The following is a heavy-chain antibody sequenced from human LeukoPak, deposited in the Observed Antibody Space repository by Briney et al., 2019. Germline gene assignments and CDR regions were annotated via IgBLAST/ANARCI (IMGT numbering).Heavy chain of an antibody. J-gene: IGHJ4*02. Sequence: GASVKVSCKTSGYTFTGYYMHWVRQAPGQGLEWMGRIIPILGIANYAQKFQGRVTITADKSTSTAYMELSSLRSEDTAVYYCARRSLNGVGATDYWGQGTLVTVSS. V-gene: IGHV1-69*02. CDR3: ARRSLNGVGATDY. CDR2: IIPILGIA. CDR1: GYTFTGYY. D-gene: IGHD1-26*01.